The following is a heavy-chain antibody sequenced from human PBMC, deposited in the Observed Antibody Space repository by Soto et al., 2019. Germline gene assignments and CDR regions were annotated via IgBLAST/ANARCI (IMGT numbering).Heavy chain of an antibody. J-gene: IGHJ4*02. CDR1: GGSISTVGHY. V-gene: IGHV4-31*03. CDR2: IYHTGST. Sequence: SETLSLTCSVSGGSISTVGHYCTWIRQPPGKGLEWIGSIYHTGSTYYSKSLRSRLTTSVDTSKSQFSLRLSSVTAADTAVYYCERANGTLRSRYCEYWGQGSLVTVSS. CDR3: ERANGTLRSRYCEY. D-gene: IGHD1-26*01.